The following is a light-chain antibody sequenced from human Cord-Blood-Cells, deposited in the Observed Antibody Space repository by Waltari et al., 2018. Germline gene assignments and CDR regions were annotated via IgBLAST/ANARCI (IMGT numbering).Light chain of an antibody. CDR2: AAS. J-gene: IGKJ1*01. Sequence: IQMTQSPSSLSASVGDKVTITCRASQSICSYLNWYQQKPGKAPKLLIYAASSLQSWVPSRFSGSGSGTDFTLTISSLQPEDFATYYCQQSYSTPGTFGQGTKVEIK. CDR3: QQSYSTPGT. V-gene: IGKV1-39*01. CDR1: QSICSY.